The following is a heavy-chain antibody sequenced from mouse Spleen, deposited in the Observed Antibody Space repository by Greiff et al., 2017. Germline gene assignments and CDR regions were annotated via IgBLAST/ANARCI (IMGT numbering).Heavy chain of an antibody. CDR2: IWSGGST. J-gene: IGHJ3*01. CDR3: ARGVLSYGYKFAY. Sequence: QVQLKESGPGLVQPSQSLSITCTVSGFSLTSYGVHWVRQSPGKGLEWLGVIWSGGSTDYNAAFISRLSISKDNSKSQVFFKMNSLQADDTAIYYCARGVLSYGYKFAYWGQGTLVTVSA. D-gene: IGHD1-2*01. CDR1: GFSLTSYG. V-gene: IGHV2-2*01.